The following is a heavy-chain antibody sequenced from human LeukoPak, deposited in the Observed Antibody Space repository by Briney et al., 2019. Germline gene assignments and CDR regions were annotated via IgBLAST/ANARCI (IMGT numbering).Heavy chain of an antibody. CDR3: ARDMEQEDCSSTSCYVNWFDP. CDR1: GGSISSYY. D-gene: IGHD2-2*01. V-gene: IGHV4-4*07. Sequence: SETLSLTCTVSGGSISSYYWSWIRQPAGKGLEWIGRIYTSGSTNYNPSLKSRVTMSVDTSKNQFSLKLSPVTAADTAVYYCARDMEQEDCSSTSCYVNWFDPWGQGTLVTVPS. J-gene: IGHJ5*02. CDR2: IYTSGST.